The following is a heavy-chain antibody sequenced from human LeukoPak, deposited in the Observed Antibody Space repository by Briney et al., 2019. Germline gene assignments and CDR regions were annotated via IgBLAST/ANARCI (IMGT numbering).Heavy chain of an antibody. J-gene: IGHJ4*02. Sequence: ASVKVSCKASGYTFSSYGITWVRQAPGQGLEWLGWISAYNGDTNYAQKIQGRVTMTTDTSTSTAYMELRSLRSDDTAVYYCARGRTLSYLPHEYWGQGTLVTVSS. V-gene: IGHV1-18*01. CDR1: GYTFSSYG. CDR3: ARGRTLSYLPHEY. D-gene: IGHD1-14*01. CDR2: ISAYNGDT.